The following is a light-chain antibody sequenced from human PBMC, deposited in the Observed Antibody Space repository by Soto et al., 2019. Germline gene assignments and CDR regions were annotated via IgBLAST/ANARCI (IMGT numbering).Light chain of an antibody. V-gene: IGLV1-44*01. Sequence: QSVLTQPPSASGTPGQRVTISCSGSRSNIGSSTLNWYQQFPRKAPRLLIYSNNERPSGVPDRFSGSKSGTSASLAISGLQSEDEADYYCAGWDDSLNGVVFGGGTKLTVL. J-gene: IGLJ3*02. CDR2: SNN. CDR3: AGWDDSLNGVV. CDR1: RSNIGSST.